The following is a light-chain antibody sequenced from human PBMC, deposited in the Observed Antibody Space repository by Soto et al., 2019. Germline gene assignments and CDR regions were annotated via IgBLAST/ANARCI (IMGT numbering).Light chain of an antibody. J-gene: IGKJ1*01. CDR2: WAS. CDR3: QQSYSTPRT. V-gene: IGKV4-1*01. Sequence: DIVMTQSPDSLAVSLGERATINCKSSQSVLYSSNKKNYLAWYQQKSGQSPKVLIYWASTRESGVPDRFSGSGSGTDVTLTIRSLQAEDAAVYYCQQSYSTPRTFGQGTKVEIK. CDR1: QSVLYSSNKKNY.